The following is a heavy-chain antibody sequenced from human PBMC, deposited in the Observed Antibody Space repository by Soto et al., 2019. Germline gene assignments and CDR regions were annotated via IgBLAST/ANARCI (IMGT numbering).Heavy chain of an antibody. D-gene: IGHD5-12*01. V-gene: IGHV1-69*13. J-gene: IGHJ6*02. CDR3: ARFVDIVATIPVGMDV. Sequence: ASVKVSCKASAYTVTSYAISWVRQAPGQGLEWMGGIIPIFGTANCAQKFQGRVTITADESTSTAYMELSSLRSEDTAVYYCARFVDIVATIPVGMDVWGQGTTVTVSS. CDR1: AYTVTSYA. CDR2: IIPIFGTA.